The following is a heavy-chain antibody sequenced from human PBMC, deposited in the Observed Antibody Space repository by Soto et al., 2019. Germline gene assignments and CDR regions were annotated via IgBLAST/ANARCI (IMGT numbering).Heavy chain of an antibody. CDR2: IYSGGST. Sequence: GGSVRLSCAASGFTVSSNYMSWVRQAPGKGLEWVSVIYSGGSTYYADSVKGRFTISRDNSKNTLYLQMNSLRAEDTAVYYCARGLTGSSSYFDYWGQGTLVTSPQ. D-gene: IGHD6-6*01. CDR1: GFTVSSNY. J-gene: IGHJ4*02. CDR3: ARGLTGSSSYFDY. V-gene: IGHV3-53*01.